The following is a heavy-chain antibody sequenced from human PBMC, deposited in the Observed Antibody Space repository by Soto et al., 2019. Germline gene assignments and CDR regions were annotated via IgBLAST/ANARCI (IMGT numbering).Heavy chain of an antibody. Sequence: SLRLSCASSGFTFTRYSMNWVRQAPGKGLEWVSSISSTTNYIYYGDSMKGRFTISRDNAKNSLYLEMNSLRAEDTAVYYCARESEDLTSNFDYWGQGTLVTVSS. V-gene: IGHV3-21*06. CDR2: ISSTTNYI. CDR3: ARESEDLTSNFDY. J-gene: IGHJ4*02. CDR1: GFTFTRYS.